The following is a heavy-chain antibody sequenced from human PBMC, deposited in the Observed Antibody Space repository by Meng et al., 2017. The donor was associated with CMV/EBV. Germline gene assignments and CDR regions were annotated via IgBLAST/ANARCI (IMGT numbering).Heavy chain of an antibody. CDR3: ARGGLYYYDSSGHFDY. Sequence: QLQLQQSGPGPVKPSETLSLTCTVSGRSISSYYWSWIRQPAGKGLEWSGRIYTSGSTNYNPSLKSRVTMSVDTSKNKFSLKLSSVTAADTAVYYCARGGLYYYDSSGHFDYWGQGTLVTVSS. D-gene: IGHD3-22*01. J-gene: IGHJ4*02. V-gene: IGHV4-4*07. CDR2: IYTSGST. CDR1: GRSISSYY.